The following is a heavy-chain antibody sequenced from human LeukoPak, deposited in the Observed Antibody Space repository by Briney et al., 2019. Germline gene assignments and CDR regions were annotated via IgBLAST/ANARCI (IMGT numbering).Heavy chain of an antibody. D-gene: IGHD3-10*01. CDR3: ARDRLLLWFGELLLGVGEYYGMDV. CDR2: ISAYNGNT. CDR1: GYTFTSYG. V-gene: IGHV1-18*01. Sequence: ASVKVSCKASGYTFTSYGISWVRQAPGQGLEWMGWISAYNGNTNYAQKLQGRVTMTTDTSTSTAYMELRSLRSDDTAVYYCARDRLLLWFGELLLGVGEYYGMDVWGQGTTVTVSS. J-gene: IGHJ6*02.